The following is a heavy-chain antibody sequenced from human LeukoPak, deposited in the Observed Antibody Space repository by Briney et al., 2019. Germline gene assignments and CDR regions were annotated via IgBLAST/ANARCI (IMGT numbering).Heavy chain of an antibody. CDR1: GCTFSSYA. J-gene: IGHJ3*02. D-gene: IGHD2-21*02. CDR2: IIPIFGTA. V-gene: IGHV1-69*05. Sequence: SVKVSCKASGCTFSSYAISWVRQAPGQGLEWMGRIIPIFGTANYAQKFQGRVTITTDESTSTAYMELSSLRSEDTAVYYCASLTPLHCGGDCFGFDAFDIWGQGTMVTVSS. CDR3: ASLTPLHCGGDCFGFDAFDI.